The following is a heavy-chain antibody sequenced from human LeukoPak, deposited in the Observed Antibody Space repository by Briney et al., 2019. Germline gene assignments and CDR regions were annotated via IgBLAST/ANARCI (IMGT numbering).Heavy chain of an antibody. CDR3: ARGGGRDSYGYVDY. J-gene: IGHJ4*02. D-gene: IGHD5-18*01. CDR1: GGSFSGYY. Sequence: KPSETLSLTCAVYGGSFSGYYWSWIRQPPGKGLEWIGEINHSGSTNYNPSLKSRVTISVDTSKNQFSLKLSSVTAADTAVYYCARGGGRDSYGYVDYWGQGTLVTVSS. V-gene: IGHV4-34*01. CDR2: INHSGST.